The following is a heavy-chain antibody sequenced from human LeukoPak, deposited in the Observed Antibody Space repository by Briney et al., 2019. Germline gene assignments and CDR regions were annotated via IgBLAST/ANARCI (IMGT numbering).Heavy chain of an antibody. CDR3: ASGGAPAGY. J-gene: IGHJ4*02. D-gene: IGHD6-25*01. CDR2: ISNSSGST. CDR1: GFTFSSYS. V-gene: IGHV3-23*01. Sequence: GPLRLSCAASGFTFSSYSMNWVRQAPGKGLEWVSSISNSSGSTYYADSVKGRFTISRDNSKNTLYLQMNSLRAEDTAVYYCASGGAPAGYWGQGTLVIVSS.